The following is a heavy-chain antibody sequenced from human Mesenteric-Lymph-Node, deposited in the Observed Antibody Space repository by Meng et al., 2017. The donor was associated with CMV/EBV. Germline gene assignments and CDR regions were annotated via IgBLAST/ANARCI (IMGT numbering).Heavy chain of an antibody. CDR1: GYTFTGYY. J-gene: IGHJ4*02. Sequence: ASVKVSCKASGYTFTGYYMHWVRQAPGQGLEWMGWINPNSGGTNYAQKFQGRVTMTRDTSISTAYMELSRLRSDDTAVYYCVRDDYTNLGFDYWGQGTLVTVSS. D-gene: IGHD3-16*01. CDR2: INPNSGGT. CDR3: VRDDYTNLGFDY. V-gene: IGHV1-2*02.